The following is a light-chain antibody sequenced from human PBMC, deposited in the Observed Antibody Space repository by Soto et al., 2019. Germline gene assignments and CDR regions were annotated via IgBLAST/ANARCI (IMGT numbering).Light chain of an antibody. V-gene: IGKV3-11*01. CDR2: DAA. CDR3: QHRSSWPRS. Sequence: DIVLTQSPATLSLSPGDRATLSCRASQSVGTSLAWYKQQPGQAPRLLIHDAAYRASGIPERFSGSGSGTVFSLSISSLEPDDFAVYYCQHRSSWPRSFGRGTKVEV. J-gene: IGKJ1*01. CDR1: QSVGTS.